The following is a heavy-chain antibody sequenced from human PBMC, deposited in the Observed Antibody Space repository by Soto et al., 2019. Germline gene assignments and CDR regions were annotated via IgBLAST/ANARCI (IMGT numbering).Heavy chain of an antibody. CDR1: GYTFTSYY. J-gene: IGHJ4*02. V-gene: IGHV1-46*01. CDR2: INPSGGST. Sequence: ASVKVSCKASGYTFTSYYMHWVRQAPGQGLEWMGIINPSGGSTSYAQKFQGRVTMTRDTSTSTVYMELSSLRSEDTAVYYCARLDCSGGSCYSGAFDYWGQGTLVTVSS. D-gene: IGHD2-15*01. CDR3: ARLDCSGGSCYSGAFDY.